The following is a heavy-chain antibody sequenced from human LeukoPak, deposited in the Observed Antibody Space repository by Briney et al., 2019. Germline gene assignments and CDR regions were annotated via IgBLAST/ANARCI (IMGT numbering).Heavy chain of an antibody. CDR2: IRSKANSSAT. CDR1: GFTFSGSA. J-gene: IGHJ6*03. Sequence: GGSLRLSCAASGFTFSGSAMHWVRQASGKGLGWVGRIRSKANSSATAYAASVKGRFTISRDDSKNTAYLQMNSLKTEDTAVYYCGSEGYYYYYMDGWGKGTTVTVSS. V-gene: IGHV3-73*01. CDR3: GSEGYYYYYMDG.